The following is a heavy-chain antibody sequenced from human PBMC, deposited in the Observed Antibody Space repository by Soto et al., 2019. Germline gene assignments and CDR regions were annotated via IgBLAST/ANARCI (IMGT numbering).Heavy chain of an antibody. V-gene: IGHV3-15*01. CDR2: IKSKTDGGTT. D-gene: IGHD4-17*01. J-gene: IGHJ4*02. CDR1: GFTFSYAW. CDR3: THDYGDYRYYFDY. Sequence: EVQLVESGGGLGKPGGSLRVSCAASGFTFSYAWMSWVRQAPGKGPEWVGRIKSKTDGGTTDYVAPVKGGFTISRDDSKNTLYLQMNSLKIEDTAVYYCTHDYGDYRYYFDYWGPGTLVTVSS.